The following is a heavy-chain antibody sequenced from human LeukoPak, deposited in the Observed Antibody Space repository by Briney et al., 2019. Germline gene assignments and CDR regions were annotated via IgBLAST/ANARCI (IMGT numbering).Heavy chain of an antibody. D-gene: IGHD6-19*01. CDR3: ARVRPAVAGTHYFDY. CDR2: IYYSGST. V-gene: IGHV4-59*01. J-gene: IGHJ4*02. Sequence: NSSETLSLTCTVSGGSISSYYWSWIRQPPGKGLEWIGYIYYSGSTNYNPSLKSRVTISVDTSKNQFSLKLSSVTAADTAVYYCARVRPAVAGTHYFDYWGQGTLVTVSS. CDR1: GGSISSYY.